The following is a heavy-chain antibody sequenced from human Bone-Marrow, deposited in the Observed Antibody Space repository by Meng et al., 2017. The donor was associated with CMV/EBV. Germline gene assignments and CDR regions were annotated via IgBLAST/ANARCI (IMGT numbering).Heavy chain of an antibody. CDR2: INPNSGGT. Sequence: ASVKVSCKASGYTFTGYYMHWVRQAPGQGLEWMGWINPNSGGTNYAQKFQGRVTMTRDTSTDTAYMELSSLRSEDTAVYYCALITGGASSTSWYYYYGMDVWGQGTTVTVSS. V-gene: IGHV1-2*02. J-gene: IGHJ6*02. D-gene: IGHD2-2*01. CDR1: GYTFTGYY. CDR3: ALITGGASSTSWYYYYGMDV.